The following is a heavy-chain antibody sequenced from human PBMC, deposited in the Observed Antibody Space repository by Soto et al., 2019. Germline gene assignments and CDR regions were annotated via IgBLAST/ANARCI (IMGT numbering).Heavy chain of an antibody. V-gene: IGHV3-13*01. Sequence: EVQLVESGGGSVQPGGSLGLSCAASGFTFSASDMHWVRQTTGGGLEWVAAIGTLHDTYYPDSVKGRFTISRDNARNSLKLQKNSLRAGDPGVYYCARQASYWHGGGGWLDPWGQGTLVTVSS. D-gene: IGHD2-8*02. J-gene: IGHJ5*02. CDR1: GFTFSASD. CDR3: ARQASYWHGGGGWLDP. CDR2: IGTLHDT.